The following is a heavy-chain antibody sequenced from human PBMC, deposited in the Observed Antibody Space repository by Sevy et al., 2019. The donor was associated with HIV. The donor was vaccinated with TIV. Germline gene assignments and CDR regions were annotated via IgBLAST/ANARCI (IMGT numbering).Heavy chain of an antibody. Sequence: GGSLRLSCAASGFTFSDYYMSWIRQAPGKGLEWVSYISSSGSTIYYADSVKGRFTISRDNAKNSLYLQMNSLRAEDTAVYYRARTSLIKPLDYWGQGTLVTVSS. V-gene: IGHV3-11*01. CDR2: ISSSGSTI. CDR3: ARTSLIKPLDY. CDR1: GFTFSDYY. J-gene: IGHJ4*02. D-gene: IGHD3-10*01.